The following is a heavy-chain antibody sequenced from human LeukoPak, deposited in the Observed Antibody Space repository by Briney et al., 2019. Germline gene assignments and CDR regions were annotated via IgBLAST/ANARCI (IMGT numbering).Heavy chain of an antibody. D-gene: IGHD6-19*01. CDR3: ARQPYSSGWYRGDY. CDR2: IYYSGST. J-gene: IGHJ4*02. V-gene: IGHV4-59*08. CDR1: GGSISSYY. Sequence: SETLSLTCTVSGGSISSYYWSWIRQPPGKGLEWIGYIYYSGSTNYNPSLKSRVTISVDTSKNQFSLKLSSVTAADTAVYYCARQPYSSGWYRGDYWGQGTLVTVSS.